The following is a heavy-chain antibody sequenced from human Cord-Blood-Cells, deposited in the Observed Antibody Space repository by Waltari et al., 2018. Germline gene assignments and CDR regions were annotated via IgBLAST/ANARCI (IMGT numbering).Heavy chain of an antibody. D-gene: IGHD2-2*02. CDR3: ATISPDY. J-gene: IGHJ4*02. Sequence: QVQLQESAPGLVKPSETLPLTCAASGYSISSGYYWGWTRQPPGKELEWIGSISHSGSTYYNPSLKSRVTISVDTSKNQFSLKLSSVTAADTAVYYCATISPDYWGQGTLVTVSS. V-gene: IGHV4-38-2*01. CDR1: GYSISSGYY. CDR2: ISHSGST.